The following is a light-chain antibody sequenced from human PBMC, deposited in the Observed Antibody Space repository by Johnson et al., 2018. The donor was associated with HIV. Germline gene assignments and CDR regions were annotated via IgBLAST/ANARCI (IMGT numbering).Light chain of an antibody. CDR3: GTWDSSLSANV. V-gene: IGLV1-51*01. CDR2: DNN. Sequence: QSVLTQPPSVSAAPGQKVTISCSGSSSNIGNNDVSWYQQLPGTAPKLLIYDNNKRPSGIPDRFSGSKSGTSATLAITGLPTGDEADYYCGTWDSSLSANVFGTGTKVTVL. CDR1: SSNIGNND. J-gene: IGLJ1*01.